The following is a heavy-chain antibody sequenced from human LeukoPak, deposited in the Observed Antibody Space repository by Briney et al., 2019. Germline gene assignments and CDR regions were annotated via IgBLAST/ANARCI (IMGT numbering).Heavy chain of an antibody. CDR1: GLTFRNYA. CDR3: AKDLSRYYYDSSGYSAYFDY. Sequence: GGSLRLSCAASGLTFRNYAMTWVRQAPGKGLEGVSSITGGGIGTSYADSVKGRSTVYRDNSKNTLYLQMNSLRAGDTAVYYCAKDLSRYYYDSSGYSAYFDYWGQGTVVTVSS. D-gene: IGHD3-22*01. V-gene: IGHV3-23*01. CDR2: ITGGGIGT. J-gene: IGHJ4*02.